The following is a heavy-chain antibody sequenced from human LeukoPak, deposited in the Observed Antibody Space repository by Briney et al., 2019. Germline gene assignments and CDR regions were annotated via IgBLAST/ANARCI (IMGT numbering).Heavy chain of an antibody. CDR1: GGSFSGYY. V-gene: IGHV4-34*01. CDR2: INHSGST. J-gene: IGHJ5*02. Sequence: SETLSLTCAVYGGSFSGYYWSWIRQPPGKGLEWIGEINHSGSTNYNPSLKSRGTISVDTSKNQFSLKLSSVTAADTAVYYCARGPSLYCSSTSCYGRWFDPWGQGTLVTVSS. D-gene: IGHD2-2*01. CDR3: ARGPSLYCSSTSCYGRWFDP.